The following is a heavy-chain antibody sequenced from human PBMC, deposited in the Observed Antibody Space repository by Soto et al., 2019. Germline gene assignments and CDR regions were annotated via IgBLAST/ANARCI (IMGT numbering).Heavy chain of an antibody. CDR2: ISFDGTKK. D-gene: IGHD4-17*01. J-gene: IGHJ6*02. CDR1: GFTFNIYA. CDR3: TREDDYGYRYINYGLDV. V-gene: IGHV3-30-3*01. Sequence: PGGSLRLSCAASGFTFNIYALHWVCHAPGKGLEWVAVISFDGTKKYYSDSVKGRFTISRDNLKNTLYLQMNNLRVEDAALYFCTREDDYGYRYINYGLDVWGQGTTVTV.